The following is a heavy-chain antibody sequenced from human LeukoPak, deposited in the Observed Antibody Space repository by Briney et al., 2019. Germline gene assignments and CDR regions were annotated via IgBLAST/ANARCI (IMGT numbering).Heavy chain of an antibody. CDR3: ARPPDWNDGGY. CDR2: IYYSGST. V-gene: IGHV4-39*01. J-gene: IGHJ4*02. D-gene: IGHD1-1*01. CDR1: GGSISSSSYY. Sequence: PSETLSLTCTVSGGSISSSSYYWGWIRQPPGKGLEWIGSIYYSGSTYYNPSLKSRVTISVDTSKNQFSLKLSSVTAADTAVYYCARPPDWNDGGYWGQGTLVTVSS.